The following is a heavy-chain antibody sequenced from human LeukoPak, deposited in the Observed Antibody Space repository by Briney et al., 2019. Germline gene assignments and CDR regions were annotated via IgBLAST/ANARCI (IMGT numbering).Heavy chain of an antibody. Sequence: GGSLRLSCAASGFTFSSYAMHWVRQAPGKGLEWVAVISYDGSNKYYADSVKGRFTISRDDSKNTLYLQMNSLRAEDTAVYYCAREDDYGDYIDYWGQGTLVTVSS. D-gene: IGHD4-17*01. CDR3: AREDDYGDYIDY. J-gene: IGHJ4*02. CDR1: GFTFSSYA. CDR2: ISYDGSNK. V-gene: IGHV3-30-3*01.